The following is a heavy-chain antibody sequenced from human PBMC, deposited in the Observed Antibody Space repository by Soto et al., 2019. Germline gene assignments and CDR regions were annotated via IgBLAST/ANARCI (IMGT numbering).Heavy chain of an antibody. CDR2: IDDSGST. Sequence: SETLSLTCTVSGVSVSSGSYYWSWIRQPPGKGLEGIGYIDDSGSTNYNPSLKSRVTISVDTSKNQFSLKLSSVTAADTAVYYGARADCSSTSCYYYNYGMDVWGKGTTVTVSS. V-gene: IGHV4-61*01. J-gene: IGHJ6*04. CDR3: ARADCSSTSCYYYNYGMDV. CDR1: GVSVSSGSYY. D-gene: IGHD2-2*01.